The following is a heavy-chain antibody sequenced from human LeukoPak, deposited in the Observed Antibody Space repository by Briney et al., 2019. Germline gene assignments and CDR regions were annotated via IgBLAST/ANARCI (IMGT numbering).Heavy chain of an antibody. CDR1: GGSFSGYY. V-gene: IGHV4-34*01. J-gene: IGHJ4*02. CDR3: ARLGGYCSGTTCYNPFGY. D-gene: IGHD2-2*02. Sequence: SETLSLTCAVYGGSFSGYYWSWIRQPPGKGLEWIGEINHSGSTNYNPSLKSRVTISVDTSKNQFSLKLSSVTAADTAVYYCARLGGYCSGTTCYNPFGYWGQGTLVTVSS. CDR2: INHSGST.